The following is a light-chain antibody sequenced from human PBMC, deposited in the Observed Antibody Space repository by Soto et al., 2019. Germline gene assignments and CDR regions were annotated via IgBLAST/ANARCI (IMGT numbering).Light chain of an antibody. CDR1: QSVSSN. V-gene: IGKV3-15*01. Sequence: EIVMTQSPATLSVSPGERATLSCRASQSVSSNLAWYQQKPGQAPRLLIYRASTRATGIPARFSGSGSGTEFTLTISSLQSEDFAVYYCQQYNTWPPGVTFGPGTKVDIK. J-gene: IGKJ3*01. CDR2: RAS. CDR3: QQYNTWPPGVT.